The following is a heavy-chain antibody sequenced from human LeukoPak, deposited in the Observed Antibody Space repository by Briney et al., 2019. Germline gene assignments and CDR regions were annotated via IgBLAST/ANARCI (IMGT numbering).Heavy chain of an antibody. Sequence: GGSLRLSCAASGFTFSGSAMHWVRQASGKGLEWLGRIRSKADGYTTAYAASVKGRFIVSRDDSKNTAYLQMNSLKTEDTAVYYCRAAADLNDYWGQGTLVTVSS. J-gene: IGHJ4*02. D-gene: IGHD6-13*01. V-gene: IGHV3-73*01. CDR2: IRSKADGYTT. CDR3: RAAADLNDY. CDR1: GFTFSGSA.